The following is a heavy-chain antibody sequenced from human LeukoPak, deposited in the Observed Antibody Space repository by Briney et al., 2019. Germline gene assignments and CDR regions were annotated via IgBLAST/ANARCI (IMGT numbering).Heavy chain of an antibody. CDR1: GFTFSSYG. V-gene: IGHV3-33*01. CDR3: AREGGYRDFDY. J-gene: IGHJ4*02. D-gene: IGHD5-12*01. CDR2: IWYDGSNK. Sequence: GRSLRLSCAASGFTFSSYGMHWVRQAPGKGLEWVAVIWYDGSNKYYADSVKGRFTISRDNSKNTVYLQMNSLRAEDTAEYYCAREGGYRDFDYWGQGTLVTVSS.